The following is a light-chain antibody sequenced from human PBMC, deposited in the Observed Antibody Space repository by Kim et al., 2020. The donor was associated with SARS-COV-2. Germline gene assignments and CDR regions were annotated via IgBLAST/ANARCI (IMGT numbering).Light chain of an antibody. V-gene: IGLV1-51*01. J-gene: IGLJ3*02. CDR3: GTWETDLNAGRV. CDR2: VNS. Sequence: IVTVSFSGRTSKFEDNNVSCYQLLPQTARKLRLYVNSKRASGIPDRVSGSKSGPSATLAITGLQTGDEAEYYCGTWETDLNAGRVFGGGTQLTVL. CDR1: TSKFEDNN.